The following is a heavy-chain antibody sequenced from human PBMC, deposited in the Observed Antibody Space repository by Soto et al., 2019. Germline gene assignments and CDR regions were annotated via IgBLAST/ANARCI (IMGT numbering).Heavy chain of an antibody. CDR3: VKGGYFDWLLSPDAFDI. CDR2: ISSNGGST. V-gene: IGHV3-64D*08. CDR1: GFTFSSYA. D-gene: IGHD3-9*01. Sequence: PGGSLRLSCSASGFTFSSYAMHWVRRAPGKGLEYVSAISSNGGSTYYADSVKGRFTISRDNSKNTLYLQMSSLRAEDTAVYYCVKGGYFDWLLSPDAFDIWGQGTMVTVSS. J-gene: IGHJ3*02.